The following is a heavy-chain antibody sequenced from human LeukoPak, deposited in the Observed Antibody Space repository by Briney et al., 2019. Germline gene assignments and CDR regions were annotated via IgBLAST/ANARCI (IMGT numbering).Heavy chain of an antibody. CDR2: ISPNSGGT. Sequence: ASVKVSCKASGYTFTGYYMHWVRQAPGQGLEWMGWISPNSGGTNYAQKFQGRVTMTRDTSISTAYMELSRLRSDDTAEYYCAKSRGTRTLTSCYNYWGQGTLVTVSS. V-gene: IGHV1-2*02. J-gene: IGHJ4*02. D-gene: IGHD2-2*02. CDR3: AKSRGTRTLTSCYNY. CDR1: GYTFTGYY.